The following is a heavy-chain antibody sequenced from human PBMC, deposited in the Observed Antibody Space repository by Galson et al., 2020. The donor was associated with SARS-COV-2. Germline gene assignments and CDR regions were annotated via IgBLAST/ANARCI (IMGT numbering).Heavy chain of an antibody. CDR2: INPNNGGT. D-gene: IGHD4-17*01. Sequence: ASVKVSCKASGYTFTGYYIHWVRQSPGQGLEWMGWINPNNGGTKYSQNFQGRVTMTRDTSITTAYMELNRLRSDDTAIYYCARVETVTTDYWGQGTLVTVSS. CDR1: GYTFTGYY. J-gene: IGHJ4*02. CDR3: ARVETVTTDY. V-gene: IGHV1-2*02.